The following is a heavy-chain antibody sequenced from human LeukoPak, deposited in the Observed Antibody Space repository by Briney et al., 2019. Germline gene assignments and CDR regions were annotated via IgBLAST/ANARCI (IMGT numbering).Heavy chain of an antibody. D-gene: IGHD2-15*01. J-gene: IGHJ5*02. CDR3: AREKGYCSGGSCYSDWFDP. CDR1: GFTFSDYY. CDR2: ISSSGSTI. V-gene: IGHV3-11*01. Sequence: PGGSLRLSCAASGFTFSDYYMSWIRQAPGKGLEWVSYISSSGSTIYYADSVKGRFTISRDNAKNSLYLQMNSLRAEDTAVYYCAREKGYCSGGSCYSDWFDPWGQGTLVTVSS.